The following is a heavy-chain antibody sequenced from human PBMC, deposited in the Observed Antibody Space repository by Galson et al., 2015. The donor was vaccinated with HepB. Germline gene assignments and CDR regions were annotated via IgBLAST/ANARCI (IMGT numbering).Heavy chain of an antibody. D-gene: IGHD4-17*01. V-gene: IGHV3-33*08. CDR2: TWSDGRNK. Sequence: SLRLSCAASGFTFSGFSMHWVRQAPGKGLEWVAVTWSDGRNKYYADPLKGRFTISRDNSKNTLYLQMNSLRAEDTAVYYCARPLYGDYAPMPYFYYGLDVWGQGTTVTVSS. J-gene: IGHJ6*02. CDR3: ARPLYGDYAPMPYFYYGLDV. CDR1: GFTFSGFS.